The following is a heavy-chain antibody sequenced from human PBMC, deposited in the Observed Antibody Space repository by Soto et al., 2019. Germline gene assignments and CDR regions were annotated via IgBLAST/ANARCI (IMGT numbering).Heavy chain of an antibody. CDR2: IYYSGST. CDR3: ARDVVDATGTTGNNWFDP. J-gene: IGHJ5*02. Sequence: PSETLSLTCTVSGGSISSYYWSWIRQPPGKGLEWIGYIYYSGSTNYNPSLKSRVTISVDTSKNQFSLKLSSVTAADTAVYYCARDVVDATGTTGNNWFDPWGQGTLVTVSS. V-gene: IGHV4-59*01. D-gene: IGHD1-1*01. CDR1: GGSISSYY.